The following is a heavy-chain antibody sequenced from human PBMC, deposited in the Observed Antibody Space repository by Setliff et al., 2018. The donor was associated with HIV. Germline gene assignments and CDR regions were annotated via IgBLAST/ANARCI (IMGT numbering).Heavy chain of an antibody. CDR1: GGSISSSSYY. CDR3: ARDGCGGDCYSDYYYYYMDV. CDR2: VYFSGRA. V-gene: IGHV4-39*02. Sequence: PSETLSLTCTVSGGSISSSSYYWAWIRQPPGKGLEYIGSVYFSGRACYNPSLKSRVTISRDNSKNTLYLQMGSLRAEDMAVYYCARDGCGGDCYSDYYYYYMDVWGKGTTVTVSS. J-gene: IGHJ6*03. D-gene: IGHD2-21*01.